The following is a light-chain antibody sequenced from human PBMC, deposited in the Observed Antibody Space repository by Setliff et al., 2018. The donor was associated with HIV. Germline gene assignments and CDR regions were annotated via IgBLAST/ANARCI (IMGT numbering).Light chain of an antibody. CDR1: NSNIEAGFD. V-gene: IGLV1-40*01. CDR3: QSYDSTLSGHWV. CDR2: GNN. Sequence: QSALAQPPSVSGAPGQRVTISCTGSNSNIEAGFDVHWFQQLPGTAPKLLIYGNNNRPSGVPDRFSGSKSGTSASLAITGLRAEDEADYYCQSYDSTLSGHWVFGGGTKVTVL. J-gene: IGLJ3*02.